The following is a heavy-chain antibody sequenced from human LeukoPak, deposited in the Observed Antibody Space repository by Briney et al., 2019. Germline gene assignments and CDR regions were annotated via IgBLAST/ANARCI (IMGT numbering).Heavy chain of an antibody. J-gene: IGHJ6*02. V-gene: IGHV3-23*01. Sequence: PGGSLRLSCVASGLTFSNYAMTWVRQAPGKGLEWVSAISGSGGSTYYADSVKGRFTISRDNSKNTLYLQMNSLRAEDTAVYYCAKVPYGSGSFYYYGMDVWGQGTTVTVSS. CDR3: AKVPYGSGSFYYYGMDV. CDR2: ISGSGGST. CDR1: GLTFSNYA. D-gene: IGHD3-10*01.